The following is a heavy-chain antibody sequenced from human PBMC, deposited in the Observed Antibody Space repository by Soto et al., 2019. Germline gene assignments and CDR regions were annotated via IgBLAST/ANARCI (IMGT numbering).Heavy chain of an antibody. CDR1: GGSISSGGYY. V-gene: IGHV4-31*03. D-gene: IGHD2-15*01. Sequence: SETLSLTCTVSGGSISSGGYYWSWIRQHPGKGLEWIGYIYYSGSTYYNPSLKSRVTISVDTSKNQFSLKLSSVTAADTAVYYCARGTVVVAARNRCIDIWGQGTMVTVSS. J-gene: IGHJ3*02. CDR3: ARGTVVVAARNRCIDI. CDR2: IYYSGST.